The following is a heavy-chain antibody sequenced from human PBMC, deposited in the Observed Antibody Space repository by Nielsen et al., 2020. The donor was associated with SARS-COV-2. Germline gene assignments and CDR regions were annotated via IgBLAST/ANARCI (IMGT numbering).Heavy chain of an antibody. CDR3: ARDKDELGSPGAFDI. J-gene: IGHJ3*02. CDR2: IYYSGST. Sequence: SETLSLTCTVSGGSISSGGYYWSWIRQHPGKGLEWIGYIYYSGSTYYNPSLKSRVTISVDTSKNQFSLKLSSVTAADTAVYYCARDKDELGSPGAFDIWGQGTMVTVSS. CDR1: GGSISSGGYY. D-gene: IGHD1-26*01. V-gene: IGHV4-31*03.